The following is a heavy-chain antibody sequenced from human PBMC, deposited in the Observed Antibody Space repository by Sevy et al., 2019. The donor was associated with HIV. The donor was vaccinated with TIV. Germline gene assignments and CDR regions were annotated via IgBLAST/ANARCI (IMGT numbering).Heavy chain of an antibody. V-gene: IGHV3-21*01. CDR1: GFTFSSYN. CDR2: ITGDSSYM. D-gene: IGHD3-22*01. Sequence: GGSLRLSCAASGFTFSSYNMNWVRQAPGKGLEWISSITGDSSYMYGADSVKGRCTIPREDAKNSLYLHMNGLRAEDTAVYYCARDRPTLNYHASSGYNYYFDSWGQGTLVTVSS. CDR3: ARDRPTLNYHASSGYNYYFDS. J-gene: IGHJ4*02.